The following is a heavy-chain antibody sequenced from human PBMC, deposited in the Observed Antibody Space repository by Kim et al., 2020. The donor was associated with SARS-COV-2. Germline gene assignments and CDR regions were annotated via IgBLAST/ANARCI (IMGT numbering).Heavy chain of an antibody. CDR1: GFTFSSYA. CDR2: ISGSGGST. CDR3: SKDGVGYYGSGSYYNQLGLYYYYGMDV. D-gene: IGHD3-10*01. V-gene: IGHV3-23*01. Sequence: GGSLRLSCAASGFTFSSYAMSWVRQAPGKGLEWVSAISGSGGSTYYADSVKGRFTISRDNSKNTLYLQMNSLRAEDTAVYYCSKDGVGYYGSGSYYNQLGLYYYYGMDVWGQGTTVTVSS. J-gene: IGHJ6*02.